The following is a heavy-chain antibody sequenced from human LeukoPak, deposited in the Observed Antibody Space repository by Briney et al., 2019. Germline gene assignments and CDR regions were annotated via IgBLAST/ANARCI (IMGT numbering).Heavy chain of an antibody. Sequence: SETLSLTCTVSGGSISSYYWSWIRQPPGKGLEWIGYIYYSGSINYNPSLKSRVTISVDTSKNQFSLKLSSVTAADTAVYYCARERVYYGSGTSNFFDYWGQGTLVTVSS. CDR2: IYYSGSI. CDR1: GGSISSYY. D-gene: IGHD3-10*01. J-gene: IGHJ4*02. CDR3: ARERVYYGSGTSNFFDY. V-gene: IGHV4-59*01.